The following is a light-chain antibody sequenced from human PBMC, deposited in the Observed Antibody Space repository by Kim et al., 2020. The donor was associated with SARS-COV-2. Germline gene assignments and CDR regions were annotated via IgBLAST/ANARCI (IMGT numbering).Light chain of an antibody. Sequence: EIVLTQSPGTLSLSPGERATLSCRASRSVTNNYLAWYQQKPGQALRLLIYGASSRATGIPDRFSGSGSGTDFTLTISGLEPEDFAVYYCQQYSSSPRTFGQGTKVDI. CDR1: RSVTNNY. J-gene: IGKJ1*01. CDR3: QQYSSSPRT. V-gene: IGKV3-20*01. CDR2: GAS.